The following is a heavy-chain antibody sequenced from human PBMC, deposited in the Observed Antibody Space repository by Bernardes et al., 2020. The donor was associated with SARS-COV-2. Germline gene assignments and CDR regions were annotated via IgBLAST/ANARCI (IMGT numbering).Heavy chain of an antibody. CDR3: AKSMLLYYDFWSGYSQRGYYFDY. V-gene: IGHV3-74*03. Sequence: GGSLRLSCAASGFTVSVYWMHWVRQAPGKGLVWVARVNSDGSRITYADSVKGRFTISRDNAKNTLYLQMNSLRAEDTAVYYCAKSMLLYYDFWSGYSQRGYYFDYWGQGTLVTVSS. CDR2: VNSDGSRI. D-gene: IGHD3-3*01. J-gene: IGHJ4*02. CDR1: GFTVSVYW.